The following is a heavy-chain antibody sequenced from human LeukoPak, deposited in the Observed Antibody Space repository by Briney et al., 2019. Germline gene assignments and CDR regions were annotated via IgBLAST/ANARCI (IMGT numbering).Heavy chain of an antibody. V-gene: IGHV1-69*13. J-gene: IGHJ4*02. CDR3: ARDTTSYCSGGSCYSVFDY. D-gene: IGHD2-15*01. CDR1: GGTFSSYA. CDR2: IIPIFGTA. Sequence: SVKVSCKASGGTFSSYAISWVRQAPGQGLEWMGGIIPIFGTANYAQKFQGRVTITADESTSTAYMELSSLRSEGTAVYYCARDTTSYCSGGSCYSVFDYWGQGTLVTVSS.